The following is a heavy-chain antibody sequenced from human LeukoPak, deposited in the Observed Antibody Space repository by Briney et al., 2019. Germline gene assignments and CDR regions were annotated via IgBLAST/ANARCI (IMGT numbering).Heavy chain of an antibody. CDR1: GFIVSSNY. J-gene: IGHJ4*02. Sequence: PGGSLRLSCAASGFIVSSNYMSWVRQAPGKGLEWVANIKQDGSEKYYVDSVKGRFTISRDNAKNSLYLQMNSLRAEDTAVYYCARAVDTAIEYYFDYWGQGTLVTVSS. CDR2: IKQDGSEK. D-gene: IGHD5-18*01. V-gene: IGHV3-7*01. CDR3: ARAVDTAIEYYFDY.